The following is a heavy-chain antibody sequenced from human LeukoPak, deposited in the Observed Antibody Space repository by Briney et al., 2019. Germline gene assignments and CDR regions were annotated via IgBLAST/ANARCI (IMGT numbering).Heavy chain of an antibody. J-gene: IGHJ4*02. D-gene: IGHD3-22*01. Sequence: GGSLRLSCAASGFTFSSYAMSWVRQAPGKGLEWVAVISYDGSNKYYADSVEGRFTISRDNSKNTLYLQMNSLRAEDTAVYYCAKEYADSSGYYYGFDYWGQGTLVTVSS. CDR2: ISYDGSNK. CDR1: GFTFSSYA. V-gene: IGHV3-30*18. CDR3: AKEYADSSGYYYGFDY.